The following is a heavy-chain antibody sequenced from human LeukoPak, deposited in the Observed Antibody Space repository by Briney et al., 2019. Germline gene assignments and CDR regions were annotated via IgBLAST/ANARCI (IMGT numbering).Heavy chain of an antibody. D-gene: IGHD3-10*01. CDR3: AKNYGFDY. CDR2: IRYDGSDK. Sequence: PGGSLRLSCAASGFTFSSYGMHWVRQAPGKGLEWVAFIRYDGSDKYYADSVKGRFTISRGNSKNTLYLQMNSLRVEDTAVYYCAKNYGFDYWGQGTLVTVSS. J-gene: IGHJ4*02. CDR1: GFTFSSYG. V-gene: IGHV3-30*02.